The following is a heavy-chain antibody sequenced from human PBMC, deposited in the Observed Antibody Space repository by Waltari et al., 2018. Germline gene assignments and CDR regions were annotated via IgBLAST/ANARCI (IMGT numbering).Heavy chain of an antibody. V-gene: IGHV3-7*01. J-gene: IGHJ4*02. CDR1: GFTFSEYW. CDR3: ARDGDRNYDY. CDR2: IKTDGREE. D-gene: IGHD1-7*01. Sequence: EVQLVESGGGLVQPGGSLRLSCSTSGFTFSEYWMTWVRQAPGKGLEGLGNIKTDGREEYYTDSVKGRFIISRDNAKNSLFLQMDSLRVEDTAVYYCARDGDRNYDYWGQGTLVTVSS.